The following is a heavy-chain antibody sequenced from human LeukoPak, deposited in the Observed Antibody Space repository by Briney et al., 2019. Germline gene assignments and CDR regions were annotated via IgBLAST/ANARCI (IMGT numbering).Heavy chain of an antibody. CDR1: GDSISLSFYY. CDR3: ARAHGYSYGYGTPFDP. D-gene: IGHD5-18*01. CDR2: IYYSGST. Sequence: SETLSLTCSVSGDSISLSFYYWSWIRQPPGKGLEWIGYIYYSGSTNYNPSLKSRVTISVDTSKNQFSLKLSSVTAADTAVYYCARAHGYSYGYGTPFDPWGQGTLVTVSS. V-gene: IGHV4-61*01. J-gene: IGHJ5*02.